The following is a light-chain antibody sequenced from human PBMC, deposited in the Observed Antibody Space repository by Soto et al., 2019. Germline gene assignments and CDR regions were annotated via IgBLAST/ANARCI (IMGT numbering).Light chain of an antibody. J-gene: IGLJ2*01. V-gene: IGLV2-14*03. Sequence: QSALSQPASVSGSPGQSITISCTGTSTDVGGYKFVSWYQQFPGKAPQLIIYEVTSRPSGVSHRFSGSKSGNTASLTISGLQPADESVFYCSSYTSAMTLVFGSGTKLTVL. CDR2: EVT. CDR3: SSYTSAMTLV. CDR1: STDVGGYKF.